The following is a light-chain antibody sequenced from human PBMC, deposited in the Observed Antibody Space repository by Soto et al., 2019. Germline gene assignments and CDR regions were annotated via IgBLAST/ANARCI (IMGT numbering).Light chain of an antibody. CDR2: DSS. CDR1: EDIDYS. J-gene: IGKJ1*01. V-gene: IGKV1-33*01. CDR3: QQHHHLPWT. Sequence: DIQMTHSPSSLSASVGERVTITCQASEDIDYSLNWYHQKPGRPPKLLIYDSSNLDVGIPPRFSGSGSDTDFSLINSSLQPEDAGTYYCQQHHHLPWTFGQGTKVEI.